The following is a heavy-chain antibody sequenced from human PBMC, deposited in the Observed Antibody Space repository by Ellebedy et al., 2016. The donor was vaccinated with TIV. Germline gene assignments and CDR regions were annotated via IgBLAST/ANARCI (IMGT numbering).Heavy chain of an antibody. J-gene: IGHJ4*02. CDR3: ARELTTVTKDY. D-gene: IGHD4-11*01. CDR1: GFTFGSYA. CDR2: ISYDSNT. V-gene: IGHV3-30*04. Sequence: GESLKISCAASGFTFGSYALHWVRQAPGKGLEWVAVISYDSNTYYADFVKGRFTISRDNSKNTLYLQMNSLRAEDTAVYYCARELTTVTKDYWGQGTLATVSS.